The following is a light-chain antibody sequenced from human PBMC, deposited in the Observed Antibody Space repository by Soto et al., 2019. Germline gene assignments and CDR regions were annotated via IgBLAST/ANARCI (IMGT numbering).Light chain of an antibody. Sequence: DIQMTQSPSSLSASVGDRVTITCRASQGIRHYLAWYQQKPGKVPKLLIYEASNLQSGVPSRFRGGGSGTEFPLTIRSLQPEDVATYYCQNFDSAPQTFGQGTKVDIK. CDR3: QNFDSAPQT. V-gene: IGKV1-27*01. CDR2: EAS. CDR1: QGIRHY. J-gene: IGKJ1*01.